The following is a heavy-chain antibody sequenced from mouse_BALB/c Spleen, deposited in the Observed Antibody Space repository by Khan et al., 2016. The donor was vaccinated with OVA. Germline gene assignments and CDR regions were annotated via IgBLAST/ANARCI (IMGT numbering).Heavy chain of an antibody. Sequence: EVQLQESGPGLVKPSQSLSLTCTVTGYSITRDYAWNWIRQFPGNKLEWMGYIKYSGSTSYNPSLKSRISITRNTSKNQFFLQLSSVTTEDTATYYCARSGTITTVVATDFDYWGQGTTLTVSS. CDR1: GYSITRDYA. CDR3: ARSGTITTVVATDFDY. J-gene: IGHJ2*01. D-gene: IGHD1-1*01. V-gene: IGHV3-2*02. CDR2: IKYSGST.